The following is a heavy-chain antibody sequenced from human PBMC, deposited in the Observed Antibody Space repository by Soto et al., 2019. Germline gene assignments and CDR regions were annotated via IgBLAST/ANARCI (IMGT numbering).Heavy chain of an antibody. CDR1: GFTFGDYA. D-gene: IGHD3-3*01. Sequence: PGGSLRLSCTASGFTFGDYAMSWFRQAPGKGLEWVGFIRSKAYGGTTEYAASVKGRFTISRDDSKSIAYLQMNSLKTEDTAVYYCTRDRQAANYDFWSGYYNWFDPWGQGTVVTV. V-gene: IGHV3-49*03. CDR2: IRSKAYGGTT. CDR3: TRDRQAANYDFWSGYYNWFDP. J-gene: IGHJ5*02.